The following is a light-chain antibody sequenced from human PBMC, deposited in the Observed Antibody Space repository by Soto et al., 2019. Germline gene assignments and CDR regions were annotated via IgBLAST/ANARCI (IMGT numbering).Light chain of an antibody. Sequence: DIQVTQSPSTLSGSVGDRVTITCRASQTISSWLAWYQQKPGKAPKLLIYKASTLKSGVPSRFSGSGSGTDFTLTISSLEPEDFAVYYCQQRGNRPPWTFGQGTKVDIK. CDR2: KAS. V-gene: IGKV1-5*03. CDR3: QQRGNRPPWT. J-gene: IGKJ1*01. CDR1: QTISSW.